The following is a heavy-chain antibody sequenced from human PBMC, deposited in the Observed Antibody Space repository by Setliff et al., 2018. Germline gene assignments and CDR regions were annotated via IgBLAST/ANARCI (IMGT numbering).Heavy chain of an antibody. Sequence: SETLSLTCTVSGGSISTSSHHWVWIRQSPGKGLGWIGTIYSSGTTYYNLSLKSRVTISLDTSKSQFSLNLGSVTAADTAVYYCTRRPRGRAAFDIWGQGTMVTV. CDR1: GGSISTSSHH. J-gene: IGHJ3*02. V-gene: IGHV4-39*01. CDR2: IYSSGTT. CDR3: TRRPRGRAAFDI. D-gene: IGHD3-10*01.